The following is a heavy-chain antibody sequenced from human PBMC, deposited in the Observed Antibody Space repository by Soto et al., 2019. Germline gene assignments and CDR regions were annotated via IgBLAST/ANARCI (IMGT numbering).Heavy chain of an antibody. CDR2: ISGSGGST. Sequence: GGSLRLSCAASGFTFSSYAMSWVRQAPGKGLEWVSAISGSGGSTYYADSVKGRFTISRDNSKNTLYLQMNSLRAEDTAVYYCAKDPHYDSIGPVDYWGQGTLVTVSS. CDR3: AKDPHYDSIGPVDY. CDR1: GFTFSSYA. J-gene: IGHJ4*02. V-gene: IGHV3-23*01. D-gene: IGHD3-22*01.